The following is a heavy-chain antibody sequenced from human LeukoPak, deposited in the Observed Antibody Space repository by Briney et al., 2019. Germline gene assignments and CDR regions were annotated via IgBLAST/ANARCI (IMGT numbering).Heavy chain of an antibody. Sequence: PSETLSLTCTVSGGSISSYYWSWIRQPPGKGLEWIGSIYYSGSTNYNPSFKSRVTISVDTSKNQFSLKLSSVTAADTAVYFCARDSPIGGRNGYRIFDYWGQGTLVTVSS. J-gene: IGHJ4*02. V-gene: IGHV4-59*01. CDR1: GGSISSYY. CDR2: IYYSGST. D-gene: IGHD5-24*01. CDR3: ARDSPIGGRNGYRIFDY.